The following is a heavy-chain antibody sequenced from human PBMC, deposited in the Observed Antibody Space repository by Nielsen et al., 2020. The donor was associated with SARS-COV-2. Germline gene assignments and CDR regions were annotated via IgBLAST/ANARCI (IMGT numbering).Heavy chain of an antibody. CDR3: TRDPGYYRGMDV. J-gene: IGHJ6*02. CDR1: GDRVSSSSVA. CDR2: IYYRSKWFY. Sequence: SQTLSLTCVISGDRVSSSSVAWNWIRQSPSRGLEWLGRIYYRSKWFYEYATFVRSRITIDPDTSKNHFSLHLNSVTSEDTAMYYCTRDPGYYRGMDVWGQGTTVIVSS. V-gene: IGHV6-1*01.